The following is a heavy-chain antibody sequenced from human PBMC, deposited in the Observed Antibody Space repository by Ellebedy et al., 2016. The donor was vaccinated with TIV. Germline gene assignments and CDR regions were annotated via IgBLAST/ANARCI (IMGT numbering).Heavy chain of an antibody. CDR2: IGSVSSHT. Sequence: GESLKISCAASGFTFSDYYMNWLRQAPGKGLEWVSYIGSVSSHTNYADSVKGRFTVSRDNAKNSLYLEMHSLTDVDTAVYYCVRTGRPWFDYWGQGTLVTVSS. CDR1: GFTFSDYY. J-gene: IGHJ4*02. CDR3: VRTGRPWFDY. D-gene: IGHD7-27*01. V-gene: IGHV3-11*06.